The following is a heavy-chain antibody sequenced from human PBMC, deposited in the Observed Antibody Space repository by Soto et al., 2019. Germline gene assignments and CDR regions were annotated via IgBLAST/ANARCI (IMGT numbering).Heavy chain of an antibody. Sequence: GGSLRLSCAASGFTFSNFGIHWVRQAPGKGLEWVAVISHDGSNKYYADSVKGRFTISRDNSKNTLYMQMNSLRTEDTAVYYCAVRAVAAPPDYFDFWGQGTLVTVSS. D-gene: IGHD6-19*01. CDR2: ISHDGSNK. J-gene: IGHJ4*02. CDR1: GFTFSNFG. V-gene: IGHV3-30*03. CDR3: AVRAVAAPPDYFDF.